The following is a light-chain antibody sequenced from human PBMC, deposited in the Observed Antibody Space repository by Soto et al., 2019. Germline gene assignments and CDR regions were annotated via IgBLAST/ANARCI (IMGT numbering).Light chain of an antibody. CDR1: QSVSSKY. V-gene: IGKV3-20*01. J-gene: IGKJ1*01. Sequence: EIVLTQSPGTLSLSPGETAALSCRASQSVSSKYLAWYQQKSGQAPRLLIYATSSRATDIPDRFIGYGSATDFTLTISGLEPEDFAVYYCQQYGSSLSTFGQGTKVDIK. CDR3: QQYGSSLST. CDR2: ATS.